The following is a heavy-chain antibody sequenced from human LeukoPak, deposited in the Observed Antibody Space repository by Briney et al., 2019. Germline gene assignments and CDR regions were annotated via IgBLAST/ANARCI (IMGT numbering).Heavy chain of an antibody. V-gene: IGHV4-59*01. J-gene: IGHJ5*02. D-gene: IGHD3-10*01. CDR3: ARVLWFGELQAGFDP. CDR2: IYYSGST. Sequence: PSETLSLTCTVSGGSISSYYWSWVRQPPGKGLEWIGYIYYSGSTNYNPSLKSRVTISVDTSKNQFSLKLSSVTAADTAVYYCARVLWFGELQAGFDPWGQGTLVTVSS. CDR1: GGSISSYY.